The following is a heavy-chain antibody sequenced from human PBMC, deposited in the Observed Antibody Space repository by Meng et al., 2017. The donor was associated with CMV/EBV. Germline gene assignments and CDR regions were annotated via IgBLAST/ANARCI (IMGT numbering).Heavy chain of an antibody. Sequence: GESLKISCAASGFTFSSYGMHWVRQAPGKGLEWVAVIWYDGSNKYYADSVKGRFNISRDNSKNTLYLQMNSLRAEDTAVYYCAKNHEYGSGSYLGLDYWGQGTLVTVSS. D-gene: IGHD3-10*01. V-gene: IGHV3-33*06. CDR3: AKNHEYGSGSYLGLDY. J-gene: IGHJ4*02. CDR2: IWYDGSNK. CDR1: GFTFSSYG.